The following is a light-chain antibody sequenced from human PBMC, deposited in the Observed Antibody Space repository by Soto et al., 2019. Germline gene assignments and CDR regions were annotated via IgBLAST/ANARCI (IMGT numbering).Light chain of an antibody. V-gene: IGKV1-9*01. CDR1: QDINSF. CDR3: HHYGSSPNT. Sequence: DIQMTQSPSTLSASVGDRVTITCRASQDINSFLAWYQQKPGKAPKLLIYAASTLQSGVPSRFSGSGSGTDFTLTISRLEPEDFAVYYCHHYGSSPNTFGQGTKVDIK. J-gene: IGKJ2*01. CDR2: AAS.